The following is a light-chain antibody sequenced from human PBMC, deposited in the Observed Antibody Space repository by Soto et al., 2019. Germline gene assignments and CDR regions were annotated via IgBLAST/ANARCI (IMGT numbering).Light chain of an antibody. V-gene: IGKV3-15*01. CDR3: QQYYDWLT. J-gene: IGKJ4*01. CDR2: DAT. CDR1: RSVGSA. Sequence: EIVMTQSPATLSVSPGERVTFSCRASRSVGSALAWYQQKRGQAPRLLFYDATSRATGAPARFSGSGSGADFNLTISSLQSEDSAVYHCQQYYDWLTFGGGTKVEIK.